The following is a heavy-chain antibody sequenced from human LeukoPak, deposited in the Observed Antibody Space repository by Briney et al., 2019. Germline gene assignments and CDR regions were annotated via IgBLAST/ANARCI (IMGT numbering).Heavy chain of an antibody. J-gene: IGHJ4*02. V-gene: IGHV1-2*02. CDR1: GYTFTSYG. CDR3: ARDRGYSGYDYCYFDY. D-gene: IGHD5-12*01. CDR2: INPNSGGT. Sequence: ASVKVSCKASGYTFTSYGINWVRQAPGQGLEWMGWINPNSGGTNYAQKFQGRVTMTRDTSISTAYMELSRLRSDDTAVYYCARDRGYSGYDYCYFDYWGQGTLVTVSS.